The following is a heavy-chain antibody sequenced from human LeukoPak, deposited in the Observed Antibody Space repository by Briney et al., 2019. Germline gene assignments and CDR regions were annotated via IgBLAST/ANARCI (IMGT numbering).Heavy chain of an antibody. Sequence: GGPLRLSCAASGFTFNNYAMSWVRQAPGKGLEWVSAISGSGGSTYYADSVKGRFTISRDNSKNTLYLQMNSLRAEDTAVYYCAKDPDSHYGDYWWPEAFDYWGQGTLVTVSS. CDR3: AKDPDSHYGDYWWPEAFDY. CDR2: ISGSGGST. J-gene: IGHJ4*02. V-gene: IGHV3-23*01. CDR1: GFTFNNYA. D-gene: IGHD4-17*01.